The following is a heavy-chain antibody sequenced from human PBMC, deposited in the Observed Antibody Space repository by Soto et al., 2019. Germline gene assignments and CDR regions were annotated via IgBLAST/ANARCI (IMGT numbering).Heavy chain of an antibody. D-gene: IGHD2-2*01. CDR3: AAYCSSISCTPFHGYS. V-gene: IGHV3-7*03. CDR1: GFTFSNYW. J-gene: IGHJ4*02. Sequence: EVQLVESGGGLVQPGGSLRLSCAASGFTFSNYWMSWVRQAPGKGLEWVANIKKDETEEYYVDSVKGRCTISRDNAKNSLFLQMNSLRAEDTAVYYCAAYCSSISCTPFHGYSWGQGTLVTVSS. CDR2: IKKDETEE.